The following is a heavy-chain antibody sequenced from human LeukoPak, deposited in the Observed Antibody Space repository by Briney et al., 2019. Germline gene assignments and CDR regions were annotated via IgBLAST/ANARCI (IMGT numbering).Heavy chain of an antibody. CDR2: INSNSGGT. Sequence: ASVKVSCKASGYTFTDYYLHWVRQAPREGLEWMGRINSNSGGTKYAQKIQGRVTMTRDTSISTAYMELSRLRSDDTAVYYCARGGQGYYYDSSGYYAYWGQGTLVTVSS. V-gene: IGHV1-2*06. CDR1: GYTFTDYY. CDR3: ARGGQGYYYDSSGYYAY. D-gene: IGHD3-22*01. J-gene: IGHJ4*02.